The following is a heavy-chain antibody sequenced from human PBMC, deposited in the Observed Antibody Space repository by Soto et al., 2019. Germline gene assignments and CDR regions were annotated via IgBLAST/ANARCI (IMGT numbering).Heavy chain of an antibody. V-gene: IGHV4-39*01. CDR1: DGSISRSTFY. D-gene: IGHD3-22*01. CDR3: ARHLYSGESSGYYGY. CDR2: VHYTGST. Sequence: QLQLQESGPGLVKPSETLSLTCTVSDGSISRSTFYWGWIRQPPGKGLEWIGSVHYTGSTYYNPSLKSRVTMSVDSSKNHLSRKVSSVTAADTAVYYCARHLYSGESSGYYGYWGQGALVTVSS. J-gene: IGHJ4*02.